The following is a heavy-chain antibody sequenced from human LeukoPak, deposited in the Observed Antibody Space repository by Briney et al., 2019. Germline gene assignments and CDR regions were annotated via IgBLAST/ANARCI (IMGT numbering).Heavy chain of an antibody. CDR3: ARSGGSGWDEGFDY. CDR1: EYSFSSYW. J-gene: IGHJ4*02. V-gene: IGHV5-51*01. Sequence: GESLKISCKGSEYSFSSYWIAWVRQMPGKGLEWMGIIYLGDSDTRYSPSFQGQVTISADKSISTAYLQWSSLEASYTATYYCARSGGSGWDEGFDYWGQGTLVTVSS. D-gene: IGHD6-19*01. CDR2: IYLGDSDT.